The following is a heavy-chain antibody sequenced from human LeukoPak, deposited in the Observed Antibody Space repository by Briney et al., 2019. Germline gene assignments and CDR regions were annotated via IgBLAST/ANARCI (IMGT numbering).Heavy chain of an antibody. J-gene: IGHJ4*02. CDR1: GGSFSVYY. D-gene: IGHD1-26*01. V-gene: IGHV4-34*01. Sequence: SETLSLTCAVYGGSFSVYYWSWIRQPPGKELEWIGEINHSGSTNYNLSLKSRVTISVDTSKNQFSLKLNSVTAADTAVYYCARGWAHSFWGQGTLVTVSS. CDR3: ARGWAHSF. CDR2: INHSGST.